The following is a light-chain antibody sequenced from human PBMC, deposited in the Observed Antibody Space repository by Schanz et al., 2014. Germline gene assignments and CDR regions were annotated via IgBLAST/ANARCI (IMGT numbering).Light chain of an antibody. CDR3: CSYAGSIYV. CDR1: SSDVGSYNF. J-gene: IGLJ1*01. Sequence: QSALTQPASVSGSPGQSITISCTGTSSDVGSYNFVSWYQQHPGKAPKVMIYDVSKRPSGVPDRFSGSKSGNTASLTISGLQAEDEADYYCCSYAGSIYVFGTGTKLTVL. CDR2: DVS. V-gene: IGLV2-23*02.